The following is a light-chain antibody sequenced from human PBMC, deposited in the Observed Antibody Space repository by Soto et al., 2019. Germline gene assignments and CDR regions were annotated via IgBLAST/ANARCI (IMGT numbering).Light chain of an antibody. CDR1: SSNIGAGYD. V-gene: IGLV1-40*01. J-gene: IGLJ1*01. Sequence: QSVLTQPPSVSGAPGQRVTISCTGSSSNIGAGYDVHWYQRLPGTAPKVLIYNNNNRPSGVPDRFSGSKSGTSASLDITGLQAEDEADYYCQSYDSSLSGSYVFGTGTKVTVL. CDR3: QSYDSSLSGSYV. CDR2: NNN.